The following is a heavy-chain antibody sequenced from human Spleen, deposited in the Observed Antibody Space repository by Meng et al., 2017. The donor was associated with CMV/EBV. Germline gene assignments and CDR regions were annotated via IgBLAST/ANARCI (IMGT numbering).Heavy chain of an antibody. V-gene: IGHV1-8*01. Sequence: ASVKVSCKASGYTFTNYDINWVRQATGQGLEWIGWVNPKSGNTGYAQRLLGRVTMTWNTSTSTAYMDLRSLTSEDTAVYYCALIRSIAAPADYWGQGTLVTVSS. J-gene: IGHJ4*02. CDR3: ALIRSIAAPADY. CDR1: GYTFTNYD. D-gene: IGHD6-6*01. CDR2: VNPKSGNT.